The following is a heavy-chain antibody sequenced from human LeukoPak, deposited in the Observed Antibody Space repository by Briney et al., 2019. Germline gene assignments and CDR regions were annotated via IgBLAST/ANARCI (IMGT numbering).Heavy chain of an antibody. CDR1: GGSISSGDYY. V-gene: IGHV4-30-4*08. J-gene: IGHJ4*02. CDR2: IYYSGST. Sequence: PSQTLSLTCTVSGGSISSGDYYWSWIRQPPGKGLEWIGYIYYSGSTYYNPSLKSRVTTSVDTSKNQFSLKLSSVTAADTAVYYCARVFDDSSGYYVGYWGQGTLVTVSS. CDR3: ARVFDDSSGYYVGY. D-gene: IGHD3-22*01.